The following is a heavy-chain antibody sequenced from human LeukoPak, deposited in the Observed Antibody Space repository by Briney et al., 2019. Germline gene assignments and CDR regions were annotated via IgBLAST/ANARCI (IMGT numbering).Heavy chain of an antibody. Sequence: SETLSLTCTVSGGSISSYYWSWIRQPPGKGLEWIGYIYYSGSTNYNPSLKSRVTISVDTSKNQFSLKLSSVTAADTAVYYCARGPATVVGGYYYMDVWGKGTTVTVSS. CDR1: GGSISSYY. J-gene: IGHJ6*03. D-gene: IGHD4-23*01. CDR3: ARGPATVVGGYYYMDV. V-gene: IGHV4-59*12. CDR2: IYYSGST.